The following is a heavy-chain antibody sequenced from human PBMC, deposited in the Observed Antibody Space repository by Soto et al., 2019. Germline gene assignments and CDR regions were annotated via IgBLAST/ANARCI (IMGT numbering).Heavy chain of an antibody. CDR1: GYTFTDYA. J-gene: IGHJ4*02. D-gene: IGHD2-21*01. V-gene: IGHV1-3*04. CDR3: AKGSHMWRPDY. CDR2: ISTGNGNT. Sequence: GASVKVSCRASGYTFTDYAMHWVRQAPGQRLEWMGWISTGNGNTKYSQKFQGRVTITRDTSATTAYMELSSLRSEDTAVYYCAKGSHMWRPDYWGQGTLVTVCS.